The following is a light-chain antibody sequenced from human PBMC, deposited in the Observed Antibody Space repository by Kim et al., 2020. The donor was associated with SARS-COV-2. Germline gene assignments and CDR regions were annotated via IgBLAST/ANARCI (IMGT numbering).Light chain of an antibody. CDR3: QSYDSSLSGYVV. CDR2: GNS. J-gene: IGLJ2*01. CDR1: SSNIGAGYD. V-gene: IGLV1-40*01. Sequence: VTRSCTGRSSNIGAGYDVHWYQQLPGTAPKLLIYGNSNRPSGVPDRFSGSKSGTSASLAITGLQAEDEADYYCQSYDSSLSGYVVFGGGTQLTVL.